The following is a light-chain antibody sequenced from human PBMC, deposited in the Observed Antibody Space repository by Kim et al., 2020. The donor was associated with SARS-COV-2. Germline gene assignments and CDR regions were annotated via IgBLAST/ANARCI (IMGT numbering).Light chain of an antibody. J-gene: IGLJ1*01. V-gene: IGLV9-49*01. Sequence: CSLSSGYSNYKVDWYQQRPGKGPRFVMRVGTGGIVGSKGDGIPDRFSVLGSGLNRYLTIKNIQEEDESDYHCGADHGSGSNFVYVFGTGTKVTVL. CDR1: SGYSNYK. CDR2: VGTGGIVG. CDR3: GADHGSGSNFVYV.